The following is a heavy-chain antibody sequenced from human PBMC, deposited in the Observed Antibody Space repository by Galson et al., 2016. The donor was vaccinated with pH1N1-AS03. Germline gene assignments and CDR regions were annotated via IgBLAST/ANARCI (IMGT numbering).Heavy chain of an antibody. CDR3: ATGRGCYYEY. J-gene: IGHJ4*02. CDR1: GFTFSNLW. V-gene: IGHV3-74*01. CDR2: VNGDGSST. Sequence: SLRLSCAASGFTFSNLWMHWVRQGPGKGLVWVARVNGDGSSTTYADSVKGRFTISRDNAKNTVYLQMISLRAEDTAVYYCATGRGCYYEYWGQGTLVTVSS. D-gene: IGHD3-10*01.